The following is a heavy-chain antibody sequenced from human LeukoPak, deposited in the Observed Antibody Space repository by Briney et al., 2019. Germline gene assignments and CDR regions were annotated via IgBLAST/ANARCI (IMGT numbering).Heavy chain of an antibody. CDR3: ARGRRGYSSSWYAEYFQH. V-gene: IGHV4-59*01. J-gene: IGHJ1*01. D-gene: IGHD6-13*01. CDR1: GGSISSYY. Sequence: SETLSLTCSVSGGSISSYYWSWIRQPPGKGLEWFGYISYSGTTNYNPSLKSRVTISVDTSKNQFSLKLSSVTAADTAVYYCARGRRGYSSSWYAEYFQHWGQGTLVTVSS. CDR2: ISYSGTT.